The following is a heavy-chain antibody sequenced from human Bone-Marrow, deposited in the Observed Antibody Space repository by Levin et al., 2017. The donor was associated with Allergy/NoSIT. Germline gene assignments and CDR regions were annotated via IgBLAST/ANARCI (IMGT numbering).Heavy chain of an antibody. D-gene: IGHD6-13*01. CDR1: GFTFSSYA. CDR3: AKAYSSSWYDYFDY. Sequence: GESLKISCAASGFTFSSYAMSWVRQAPGKGLEWVSAISGSGGSTYYADSVKGRFTISRDNSKNTLYLQMNSLRAEDTAVYYCAKAYSSSWYDYFDYWGQGTLVTVSS. J-gene: IGHJ4*02. CDR2: ISGSGGST. V-gene: IGHV3-23*01.